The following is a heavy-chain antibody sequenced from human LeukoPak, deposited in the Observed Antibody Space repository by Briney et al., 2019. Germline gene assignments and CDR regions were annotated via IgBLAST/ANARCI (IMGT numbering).Heavy chain of an antibody. CDR2: ISSDESHK. CDR1: GFTFSSYV. D-gene: IGHD6-13*01. V-gene: IGHV3-30*04. J-gene: IGHJ4*02. Sequence: GGSLRLSCVAPGFTFSSYVMHWVRQAPGMGLEWVAVISSDESHKYYADSVKGRFTISRDNSKNTLYLQMNSLRAEDAAVYYCASPSYSSSWYFDYWGQGTLVTVSS. CDR3: ASPSYSSSWYFDY.